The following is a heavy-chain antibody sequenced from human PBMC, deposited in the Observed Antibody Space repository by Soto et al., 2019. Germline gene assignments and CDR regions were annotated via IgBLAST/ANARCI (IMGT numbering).Heavy chain of an antibody. CDR1: GGSISSYY. CDR3: ARHVGWGIAAFFDY. CDR2: IYYSGST. V-gene: IGHV4-59*08. D-gene: IGHD6-13*01. J-gene: IGHJ4*02. Sequence: SETLSLTCTVSGGSISSYYWSWIRQPPGKGLEWIGYIYYSGSTNYNPSLKSRVTISVDTSKNQFSLKLSSVTAADTAVYYCARHVGWGIAAFFDYWGQGTLVTVSS.